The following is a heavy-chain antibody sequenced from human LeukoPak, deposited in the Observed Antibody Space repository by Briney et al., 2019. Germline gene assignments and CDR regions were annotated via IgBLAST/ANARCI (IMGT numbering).Heavy chain of an antibody. D-gene: IGHD5-24*01. CDR2: IYPIDSDA. CDR3: KRHPRQLEVGQVSGFDS. Sequence: GDSLKISCKGSGYIFLNYWIVWVRQMPGKGLEWMGTIYPIDSDARYSPSFQGQVTFSVDRATSTAYLEWSSLRTSDTAMYYCKRHPRQLEVGQVSGFDSWGQGTLVIVSA. J-gene: IGHJ4*02. V-gene: IGHV5-51*01. CDR1: GYIFLNYW.